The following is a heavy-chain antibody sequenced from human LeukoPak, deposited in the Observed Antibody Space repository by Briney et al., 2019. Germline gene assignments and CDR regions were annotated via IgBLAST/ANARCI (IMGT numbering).Heavy chain of an antibody. V-gene: IGHV3-53*01. CDR2: IYSGGST. CDR3: ARVGSGSSNYYYYYMDV. CDR1: GFTVSSNY. D-gene: IGHD1-26*01. Sequence: GGSLRLSCAASGFTVSSNYMSWVRQAPGKGLEWVSVIYSGGSTYYADSVKGRFTISRDNSKNTLYLQMNSLRAEDTAVYYCARVGSGSSNYYYYYMDVWGKGTTVTVSS. J-gene: IGHJ6*03.